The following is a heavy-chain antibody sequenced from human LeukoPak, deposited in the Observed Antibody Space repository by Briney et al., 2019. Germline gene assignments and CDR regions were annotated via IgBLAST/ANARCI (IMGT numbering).Heavy chain of an antibody. J-gene: IGHJ4*02. CDR1: GFTFNNDP. V-gene: IGHV3-48*01. CDR3: ARDQNWVFDY. D-gene: IGHD7-27*01. Sequence: AGGSLRLSCAASGFTFNNDPMNWVRQAPGKGLEWVARIRSDTKTIVYADSVKGRFIISRDNAKNSLSLQMNSLRVEDTAVYYCARDQNWVFDYWGQGTLVTVSS. CDR2: IRSDTKTI.